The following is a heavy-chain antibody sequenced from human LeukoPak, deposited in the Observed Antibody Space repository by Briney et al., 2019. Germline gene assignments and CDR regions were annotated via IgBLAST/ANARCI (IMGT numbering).Heavy chain of an antibody. D-gene: IGHD6-19*01. CDR3: AKEGTSGWTPYYFYYMDV. CDR1: GFTFSSYE. CDR2: ISGSGGST. Sequence: GGSLRLSCAASGFTFSSYEMNWVRQAPGKGLEWVSAISGSGGSTYYADSVKGRFTISKDNSKNTLYLQMNSLRAEDTAVYYCAKEGTSGWTPYYFYYMDVWGKGTPVTISS. V-gene: IGHV3-23*01. J-gene: IGHJ6*03.